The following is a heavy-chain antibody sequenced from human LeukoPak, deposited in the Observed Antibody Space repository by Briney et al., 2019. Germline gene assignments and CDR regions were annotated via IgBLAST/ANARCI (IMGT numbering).Heavy chain of an antibody. CDR1: GYSISSGYY. D-gene: IGHD2-2*01. J-gene: IGHJ4*02. V-gene: IGHV4-38-2*02. Sequence: PSETLSLTCAVSGYSISSGYYWGWIRQPPGQGLEWIGSIYHSGSTYYNPSLKSRVTISVDTSKNQFSLKLSSVTAADTAVHYCAREGGDIVVVPEDYWGQGTLVTVSS. CDR2: IYHSGST. CDR3: AREGGDIVVVPEDY.